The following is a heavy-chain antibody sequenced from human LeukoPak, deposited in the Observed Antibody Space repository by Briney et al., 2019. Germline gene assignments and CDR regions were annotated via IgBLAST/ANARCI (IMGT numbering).Heavy chain of an antibody. CDR3: ARDLLLWFGETSYAMDV. V-gene: IGHV3-33*08. Sequence: GGSLRLSCAASGFTFSSCDMNWVRQAPGKGLEWVAVMWYDGNNKYFADSVKGRFTISRDNSKNTLYLQMNSLRAEDTAVYYCARDLLLWFGETSYAMDVWGQGTTVTVSS. D-gene: IGHD3-10*01. CDR2: MWYDGNNK. J-gene: IGHJ6*02. CDR1: GFTFSSCD.